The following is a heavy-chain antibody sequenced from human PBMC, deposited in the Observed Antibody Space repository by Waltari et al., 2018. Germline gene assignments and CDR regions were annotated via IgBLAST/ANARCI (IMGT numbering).Heavy chain of an antibody. CDR3: ARDSKFDP. D-gene: IGHD4-4*01. CDR1: DFSISDHY. V-gene: IGHV3-53*01. Sequence: EVQLVESGGGLIQPGGSLSLSCAASDFSISDHYMSWVRQAPGKGLEWVSFINSGGTTYYADSVKGRFTISRDNSKNTVYLQMNSLRAEDTAMYYCARDSKFDPWGQGTLVTVSS. CDR2: INSGGTT. J-gene: IGHJ5*02.